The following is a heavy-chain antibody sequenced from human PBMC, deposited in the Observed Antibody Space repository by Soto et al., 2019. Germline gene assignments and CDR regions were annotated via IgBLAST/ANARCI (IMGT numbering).Heavy chain of an antibody. D-gene: IGHD6-13*01. CDR1: GGSISSYY. Sequence: SETLSLTCTVSGGSISSYYWSWIRQPPGKGLEWIGYIYYSGSTNYNPSLKSRVTISVDTSKNQFSLKLSSVTAADTAVYYCARDSSSWTNWFDPWGQGTLVTVSS. J-gene: IGHJ5*02. CDR3: ARDSSSWTNWFDP. V-gene: IGHV4-59*01. CDR2: IYYSGST.